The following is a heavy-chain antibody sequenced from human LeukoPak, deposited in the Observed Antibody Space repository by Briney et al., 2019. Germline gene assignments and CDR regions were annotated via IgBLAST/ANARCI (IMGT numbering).Heavy chain of an antibody. Sequence: GASVKVSCKASGYTFTDYLIHWVRQAPGQGLEYMGWINPKSGGTECAQKFLGRVTMTRDTSTSTASMELSRLRSDDTAVYLCARDLSTSSTWELDYWGQGTLVTVSS. CDR2: INPKSGGT. V-gene: IGHV1-2*02. CDR1: GYTFTDYL. J-gene: IGHJ4*02. D-gene: IGHD2/OR15-2a*01. CDR3: ARDLSTSSTWELDY.